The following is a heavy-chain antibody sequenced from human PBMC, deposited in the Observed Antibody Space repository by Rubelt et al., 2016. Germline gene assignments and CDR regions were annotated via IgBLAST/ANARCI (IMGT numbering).Heavy chain of an antibody. V-gene: IGHV3-66*01. J-gene: IGHJ4*02. CDR1: GITVGTNY. Sequence: EVQLVESGGDLVQPGGSLRLSCAVSGITVGTNYMNWVRQAPGKGLEWVSIINRDGRTYYTDSVKGRFTISRDNSKNTLYLQMNSLRGEDTALYYCARGDFDYWGQGTLVSVSS. CDR2: INRDGRT. CDR3: ARGDFDY.